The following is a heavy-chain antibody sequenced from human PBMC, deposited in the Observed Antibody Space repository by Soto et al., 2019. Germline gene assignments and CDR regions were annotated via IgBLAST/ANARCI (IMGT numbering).Heavy chain of an antibody. J-gene: IGHJ6*02. CDR1: GFTFSSYG. CDR2: ISYDGSNK. Sequence: QVQLVESGGGVVQPGRSLRLSCAASGFTFSSYGMHWVRQAPGKGLEWVAVISYDGSNKYYADSVKGRFTISRDNSKNTLYLQMNRLRAEDTAVYYGAKERSDYVWGSYRYTGYYYGMDVWGQGNTVTVSS. D-gene: IGHD3-16*02. V-gene: IGHV3-30*18. CDR3: AKERSDYVWGSYRYTGYYYGMDV.